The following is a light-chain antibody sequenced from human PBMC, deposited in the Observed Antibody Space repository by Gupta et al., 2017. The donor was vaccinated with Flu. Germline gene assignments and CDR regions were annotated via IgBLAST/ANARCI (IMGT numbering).Light chain of an antibody. CDR2: EAS. V-gene: IGKV3-20*01. CDR1: QHVSTNF. J-gene: IGKJ3*01. CDR3: QQFGSIPFT. Sequence: ERATLSCRASQHVSTNFLAWYQQKPGQAPRLLMSEASSRATGTPDRFSGGGSGTEFTLTISSLEPGDVAVYYCQQFGSIPFTFGPGTKVDIK.